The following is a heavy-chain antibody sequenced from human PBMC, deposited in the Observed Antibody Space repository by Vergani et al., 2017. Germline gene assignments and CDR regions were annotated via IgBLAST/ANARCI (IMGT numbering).Heavy chain of an antibody. CDR2: INQSGST. V-gene: IGHV4-34*01. CDR1: AGSFSGYY. Sequence: QVQLPQWGAGLLKPSETLSLTCAVYAGSFSGYYWSWIRQPPGKGLEWIGEINQSGSTNYNPSLKSRVTISADTSKNQFSLKLSSVTAADTAVYYCAGISRSSVDWGQGTLVTVSS. CDR3: AGISRSSVD. D-gene: IGHD6-6*01. J-gene: IGHJ4*02.